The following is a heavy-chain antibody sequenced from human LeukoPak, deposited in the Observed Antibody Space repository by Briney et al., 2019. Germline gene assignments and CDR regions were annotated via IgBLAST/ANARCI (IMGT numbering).Heavy chain of an antibody. J-gene: IGHJ3*02. CDR2: IKQDGSEK. V-gene: IGHV3-7*05. D-gene: IGHD4-17*01. CDR3: ARARGDYIAFDI. Sequence: GGSLSLSCADSGFXFSSYWMTWVRQAPGKGLEWVANIKQDGSEKYYVDSVKGRFSISRDNAKNSLYLQMNSLRAEDTAVYYCARARGDYIAFDIWGQGTMVTVSS. CDR1: GFXFSSYW.